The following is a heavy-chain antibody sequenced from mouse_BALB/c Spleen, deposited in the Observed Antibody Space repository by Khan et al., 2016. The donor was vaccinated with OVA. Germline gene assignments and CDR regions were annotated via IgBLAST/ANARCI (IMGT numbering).Heavy chain of an antibody. CDR2: IDPSKSET. CDR1: GYTFTSFW. CDR3: TRGGYGSPFAY. V-gene: IGHV1S127*01. Sequence: QIQLVQSGPELVRPGASVKMSCKAPGYTFTSFWINWVKQRPGQGLEWIGMIDPSKSETRLNQKFKDKATLNVDKSSNTAYMQLSRLTSEDSAVYYCTRGGYGSPFAYWGQGTLVTVSA. D-gene: IGHD1-1*01. J-gene: IGHJ3*01.